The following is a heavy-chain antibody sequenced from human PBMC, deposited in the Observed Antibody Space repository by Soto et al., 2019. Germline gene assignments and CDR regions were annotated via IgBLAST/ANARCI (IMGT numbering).Heavy chain of an antibody. CDR3: AREASAVISLDY. V-gene: IGHV1-2*02. CDR2: FNPNSGDA. D-gene: IGHD6-19*01. J-gene: IGHJ4*02. Sequence: ASVKVSCKASGYTFTAYSMHWVRQAPGQGLEWVGWFNPNSGDAIYAQKFQGRVTLTRDTSIGTAYMELYSLTSDDTAVYYCAREASAVISLDYWGQGTLVTVSS. CDR1: GYTFTAYS.